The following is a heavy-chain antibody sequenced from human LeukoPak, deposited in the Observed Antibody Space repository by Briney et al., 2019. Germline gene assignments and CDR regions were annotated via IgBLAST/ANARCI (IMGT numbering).Heavy chain of an antibody. CDR3: ARDSHMDY. J-gene: IGHJ4*02. CDR1: GYSISSGYY. CDR2: IYHSGST. V-gene: IGHV4-38-2*02. Sequence: SETLSLTCTVSGYSISSGYYWGWIRQPPGKGLEWIGSIYHSGSTYYNPSLKSRVTISVDTSKNQFFLKLSSVTAADTAVYYCARDSHMDYWGQGTLVTVSS.